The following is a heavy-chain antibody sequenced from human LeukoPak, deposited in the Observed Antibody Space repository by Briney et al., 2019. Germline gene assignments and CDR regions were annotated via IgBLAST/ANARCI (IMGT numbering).Heavy chain of an antibody. CDR1: GFTVSSNY. J-gene: IGHJ3*02. Sequence: GGSLRLSCAASGFTVSSNYMSWVRQAPGKGLEWVSVIYSGGSTYYADSVKGRFTISRDNSKNTLYLQMNSLRAEGTAVYYCARAAHIVVVTAIIDAFDIWGQGTMVTVSS. V-gene: IGHV3-53*01. D-gene: IGHD2-21*02. CDR2: IYSGGST. CDR3: ARAAHIVVVTAIIDAFDI.